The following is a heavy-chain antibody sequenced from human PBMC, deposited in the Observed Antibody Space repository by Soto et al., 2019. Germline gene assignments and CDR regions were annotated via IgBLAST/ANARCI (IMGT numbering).Heavy chain of an antibody. CDR3: ATWMPKLTTSHX. Sequence: ESLKIYCEGSGYSFTSYWISWVRQMPGKGLEWMGSIDPSDSYTNYSTSFQGNVNISADKSISNAYLQWSSLKASDTAMYYCATWMPKLTTSHXWGQGTPVSVSX. CDR1: GYSFTSYW. J-gene: IGHJ4*02. V-gene: IGHV5-10-1*01. CDR2: IDPSDSYT. D-gene: IGHD4-4*01.